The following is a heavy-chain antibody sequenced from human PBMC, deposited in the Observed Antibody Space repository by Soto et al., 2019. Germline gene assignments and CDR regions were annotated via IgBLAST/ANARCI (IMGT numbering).Heavy chain of an antibody. CDR2: IKQDGIEK. V-gene: IGHV3-7*03. CDR1: RFIFISYD. CDR3: ARIHFTVTSPLDY. J-gene: IGHJ4*02. Sequence: GGSLRLSFAFSRFIFISYDMSWVRKAPGKGLEWVANIKQDGIEKYYVDSVKGRFTISRDNAKNSLYLQMNSLRAEDTAVYYCARIHFTVTSPLDYWGQGTQVTVSS. D-gene: IGHD4-17*01.